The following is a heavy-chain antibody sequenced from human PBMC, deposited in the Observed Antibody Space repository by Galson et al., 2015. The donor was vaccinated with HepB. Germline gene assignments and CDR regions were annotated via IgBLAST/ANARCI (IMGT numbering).Heavy chain of an antibody. V-gene: IGHV3-74*01. D-gene: IGHD5-24*01. J-gene: IGHJ3*01. Sequence: SLRLSCAASGFTFSSYWMHWVRQAPGKGLVWVSHINSDGSSASYADSVKGRFTISRDNAKNTLYLQMNSLRAEDTAVYYCASPKMATIPFSSFDLWGQGTMVTVSP. CDR1: GFTFSSYW. CDR3: ASPKMATIPFSSFDL. CDR2: INSDGSSA.